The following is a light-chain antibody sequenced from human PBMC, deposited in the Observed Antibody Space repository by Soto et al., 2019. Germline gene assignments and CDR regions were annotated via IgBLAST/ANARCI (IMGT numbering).Light chain of an antibody. CDR2: GAS. CDR3: QQSYSVLWT. J-gene: IGKJ1*01. CDR1: QTIRSH. V-gene: IGKV1-39*01. Sequence: DIQMTQSPSSLFASVGDRVTITCRASQTIRSHLNWYQQKPGKAPKLLIYGASSLQSGVPSRFSGSGFGTDFTLSISSLQPEDFATYYCQQSYSVLWTFGQRTKVEVK.